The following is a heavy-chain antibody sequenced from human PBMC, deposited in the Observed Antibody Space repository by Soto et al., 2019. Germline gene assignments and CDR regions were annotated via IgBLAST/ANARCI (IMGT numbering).Heavy chain of an antibody. J-gene: IGHJ6*02. CDR2: INPNSGGT. Sequence: ASVKVSGKASGYTFTGYYMHWVRQAPGQGLEWTGWINPNSGGTDYAQKFQGRVTMTRDTSISTAYMELSRLRSDDTAVYYCARDQGIAVAGTSATSYYYGMDVWGQGTTVTVSS. CDR1: GYTFTGYY. V-gene: IGHV1-2*02. D-gene: IGHD6-19*01. CDR3: ARDQGIAVAGTSATSYYYGMDV.